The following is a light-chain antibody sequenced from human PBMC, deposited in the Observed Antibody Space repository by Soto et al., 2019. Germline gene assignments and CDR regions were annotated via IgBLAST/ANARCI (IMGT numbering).Light chain of an antibody. CDR2: EVS. V-gene: IGLV2-14*01. Sequence: QSALTQPASVSGSPGQSITISCTGTSSDVGAYTYVSWYQQHPGKAPKLLLFEVSDRPSGVSNRFSGAKSGNTASLTISGLQAEDEGDYYCSSYTTSNTLVFGGGTKVTVL. CDR1: SSDVGAYTY. J-gene: IGLJ2*01. CDR3: SSYTTSNTLV.